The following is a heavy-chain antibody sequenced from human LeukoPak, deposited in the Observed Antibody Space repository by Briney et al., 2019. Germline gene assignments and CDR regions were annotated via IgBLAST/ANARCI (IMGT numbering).Heavy chain of an antibody. V-gene: IGHV3-30*02. J-gene: IGHJ3*02. CDR1: GFTLTTYG. Sequence: GGSLRLSCAASGFTLTTYGVHWVRQAPGQGLEWVAFIPSDGNNKQYADSVKGRVTIFRDNSKNTLYLQMNSLVTEDTAVYYCAKARSGGSRTFDIWGQGTMVIVSS. D-gene: IGHD2-15*01. CDR3: AKARSGGSRTFDI. CDR2: IPSDGNNK.